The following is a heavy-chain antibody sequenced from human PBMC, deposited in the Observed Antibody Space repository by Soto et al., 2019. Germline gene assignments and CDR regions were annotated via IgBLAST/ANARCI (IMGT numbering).Heavy chain of an antibody. CDR3: ARRYCSSATCYSLYSFEL. D-gene: IGHD2-2*02. V-gene: IGHV1-69*06. Sequence: QVQLVQSGAEVKKPESAVKVSCQASGGTFSTYAIHWVRQAPGQGLVWMGGIIPFFGTTNYAQRFQGRVTFTADKSTNTAYMQLSSLRSEDTAVYYCARRYCSSATCYSLYSFELWGQGTMVTGSS. CDR1: GGTFSTYA. J-gene: IGHJ3*01. CDR2: IIPFFGTT.